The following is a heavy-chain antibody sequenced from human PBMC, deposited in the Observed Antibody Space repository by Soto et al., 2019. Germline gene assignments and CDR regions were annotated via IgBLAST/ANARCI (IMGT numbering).Heavy chain of an antibody. CDR3: ARERGYCSGGRCSSDLFDP. D-gene: IGHD2-15*01. CDR1: GYTFISFA. V-gene: IGHV1-18*04. CDR2: INPYSGDT. Sequence: QVQLMQSGPEVKTPGASVKVSCKASGYTFISFAFSWVRQAPGQGLEWMGWINPYSGDTNYAQKFQGRVTMTTDTATSTAYMEMRSLRSDDTAVYYCARERGYCSGGRCSSDLFDPWGQGTLVTVSS. J-gene: IGHJ5*02.